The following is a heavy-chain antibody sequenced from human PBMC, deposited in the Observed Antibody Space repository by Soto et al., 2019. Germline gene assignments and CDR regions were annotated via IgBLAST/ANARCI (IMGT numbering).Heavy chain of an antibody. J-gene: IGHJ6*02. D-gene: IGHD6-25*01. CDR2: IWYDGSNK. CDR3: ARDGPRIAAEYYGMDV. V-gene: IGHV3-33*01. Sequence: GGSLRLSCAASGFTFSSYGMHWVRQAPGKGLEWVAVIWYDGSNKYYADSVKGRFTISRDNSKNTLYLQMNSLRAEDTAVYYCARDGPRIAAEYYGMDVWGQGTTVTVSS. CDR1: GFTFSSYG.